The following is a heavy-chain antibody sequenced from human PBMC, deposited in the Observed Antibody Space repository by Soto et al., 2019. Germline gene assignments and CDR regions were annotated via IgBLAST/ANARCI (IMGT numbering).Heavy chain of an antibody. J-gene: IGHJ6*02. Sequence: PSETLSLTCTVSGVSISSGDYYWSWIRQPPGKGLEWIGYIYYSGSTYYNPSLKSRVTISVDTSKNQFSLKLSSVTAADTAVYYCARDIGRYCSGGSCFFGYYYYYGMDVWGQGTTVTSP. CDR2: IYYSGST. V-gene: IGHV4-30-4*01. D-gene: IGHD2-15*01. CDR1: GVSISSGDYY. CDR3: ARDIGRYCSGGSCFFGYYYYYGMDV.